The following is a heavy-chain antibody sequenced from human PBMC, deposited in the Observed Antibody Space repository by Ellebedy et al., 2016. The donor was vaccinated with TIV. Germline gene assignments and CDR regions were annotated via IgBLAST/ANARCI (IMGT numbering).Heavy chain of an antibody. CDR1: GYSITSGYY. J-gene: IGHJ4*02. CDR3: ARDEGGYGHFDY. CDR2: IYHSGST. Sequence: SETLSLTXTVSGYSITSGYYWGWIRQPPGKGLEWIGNIYHSGSTYYNPSLKSRVTISVDTSKNQFSLKLSSVTAADTAVYYCARDEGGYGHFDYWGQGTLFTVSS. D-gene: IGHD1-1*01. V-gene: IGHV4-38-2*02.